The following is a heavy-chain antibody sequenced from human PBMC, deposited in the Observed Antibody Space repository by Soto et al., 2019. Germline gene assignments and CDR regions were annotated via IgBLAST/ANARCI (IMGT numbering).Heavy chain of an antibody. CDR3: ARASQLAFDY. J-gene: IGHJ4*02. CDR1: SGSISSSNW. D-gene: IGHD6-6*01. V-gene: IGHV4-4*02. CDR2: IYHSGST. Sequence: QVQLQESGPGLVKPSGTLSLTCTVSSGSISSSNWWSWVRQPPGKGLEWIGEIYHSGSTNYNPSLKCRVTISVDKSKNKFALNLSFVTTADTAMYYCARASQLAFDYWGQGTLVTVSS.